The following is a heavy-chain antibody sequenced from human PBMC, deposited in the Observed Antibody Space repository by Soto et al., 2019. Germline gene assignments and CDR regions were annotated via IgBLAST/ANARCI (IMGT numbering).Heavy chain of an antibody. CDR1: GGTFSSYA. D-gene: IGHD3-22*01. J-gene: IGHJ3*02. Sequence: ASVKVSCKASGGTFSSYAISWVRQAPGQGLEWMGGIIPIFGTANYAQKFQGRVTITADESTSTAYMELSSLRSEDTAVYYCARDLNTYYYDSSGYPGSFDIWGQGTMVTISS. CDR2: IIPIFGTA. CDR3: ARDLNTYYYDSSGYPGSFDI. V-gene: IGHV1-69*13.